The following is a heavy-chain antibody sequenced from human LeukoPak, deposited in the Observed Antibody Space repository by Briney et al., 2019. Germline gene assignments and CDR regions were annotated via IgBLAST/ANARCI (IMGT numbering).Heavy chain of an antibody. CDR2: INPNSGDT. CDR1: GYTFTDYY. D-gene: IGHD1-26*01. Sequence: ASVKVSCKASGYTFTDYYMHWVRQAPGQGLEWMGWINPNSGDTNYAQKFQGRVTMARDTSISTAYMELSRLKSDDTAVYYCARGTEYGYFGSYYANFPYWGQGTLVTVSS. V-gene: IGHV1-2*02. J-gene: IGHJ4*02. CDR3: ARGTEYGYFGSYYANFPY.